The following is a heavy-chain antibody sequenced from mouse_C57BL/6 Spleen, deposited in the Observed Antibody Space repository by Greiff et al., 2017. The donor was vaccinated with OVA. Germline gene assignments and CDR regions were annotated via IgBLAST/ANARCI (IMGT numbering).Heavy chain of an antibody. CDR2: IDPANGNT. CDR3: ARRGDSSGYPYWYFDV. V-gene: IGHV14-3*01. Sequence: VHVKQSVAELVRPGASVKLSCTASGFNIKNTYMHWVKQRPEQGLEWIGRIDPANGNTKYAPKFQGKATITADTSSNTAYLQLSSLTSEDTAIYYCARRGDSSGYPYWYFDVWGTGTTVTVSS. J-gene: IGHJ1*03. D-gene: IGHD3-2*02. CDR1: GFNIKNTY.